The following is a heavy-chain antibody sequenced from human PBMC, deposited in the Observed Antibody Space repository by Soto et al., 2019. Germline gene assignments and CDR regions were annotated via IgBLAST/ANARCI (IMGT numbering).Heavy chain of an antibody. Sequence: EVQLEESGGTLVQPGGSLRLSCAASGLTFSNYWMSWVRQAPGKGLEWVATIKQDGREKYYVDSVRGRFTISRDNAKNSLYLQLSSLRAEDTAVYYCTKVVGLAGQDWGQGTLVTVSS. CDR2: IKQDGREK. J-gene: IGHJ4*02. CDR3: TKVVGLAGQD. V-gene: IGHV3-7*01. D-gene: IGHD6-19*01. CDR1: GLTFSNYW.